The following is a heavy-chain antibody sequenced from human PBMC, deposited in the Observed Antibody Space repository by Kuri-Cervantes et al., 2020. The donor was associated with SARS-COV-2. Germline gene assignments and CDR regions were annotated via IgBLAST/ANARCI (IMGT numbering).Heavy chain of an antibody. D-gene: IGHD6-19*01. Sequence: ETLSLTCAASGFTFSSYSMNWVRQAPGKGPEWVSSISSSSSYIYYADSVKGRFTISRDNAKNSLYLQMNSLRAEDTAVYYCARSLIAVAGEIDYWGQGTLVTVSS. CDR3: ARSLIAVAGEIDY. J-gene: IGHJ4*02. V-gene: IGHV3-21*01. CDR1: GFTFSSYS. CDR2: ISSSSSYI.